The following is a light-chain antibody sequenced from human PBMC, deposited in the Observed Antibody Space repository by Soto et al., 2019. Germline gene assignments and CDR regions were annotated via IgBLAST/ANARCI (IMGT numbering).Light chain of an antibody. CDR2: DTS. J-gene: IGKJ4*01. V-gene: IGKV3-15*01. Sequence: IVLTQSPGTLSLSPGESATLCCRPSQTVSSSFLAWYQQQRGQAPRLLIYDTSTRATGVPARFSGSRSGTEFTLTINSLQSEDFAVYYCQRYNNWPLTFGGGTKVDIK. CDR3: QRYNNWPLT. CDR1: QTVSSS.